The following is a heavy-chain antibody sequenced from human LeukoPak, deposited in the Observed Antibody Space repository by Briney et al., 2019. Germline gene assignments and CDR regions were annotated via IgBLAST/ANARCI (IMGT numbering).Heavy chain of an antibody. CDR2: ISSSSSYI. Sequence: EGSLRLSCAASGFTFSSYSMNWVRQAPGKGLEWVSSISSSSSYIYYADSVKGRFTISRDNAKNSLYLQMNSLRAEDTAVYYCARDRGCSSTSCYAPGMDVWGQGTTVTVSS. J-gene: IGHJ6*02. D-gene: IGHD2-2*01. CDR1: GFTFSSYS. CDR3: ARDRGCSSTSCYAPGMDV. V-gene: IGHV3-21*01.